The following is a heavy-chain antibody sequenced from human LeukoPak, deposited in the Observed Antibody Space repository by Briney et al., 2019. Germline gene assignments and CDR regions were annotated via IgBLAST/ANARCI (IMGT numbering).Heavy chain of an antibody. D-gene: IGHD4-17*01. V-gene: IGHV3-21*01. CDR3: ERHLASVYGDLFDY. J-gene: IGHJ4*02. Sequence: GGSLRLSCAASGFTFSSYSMNWVRQAPGKGLEWVSSITDSSSYMYYADSVKGRFTISRDNAKNSLYLQMSSLRAEDTAVYYCERHLASVYGDLFDYWGQGTLVTVSS. CDR1: GFTFSSYS. CDR2: ITDSSSYM.